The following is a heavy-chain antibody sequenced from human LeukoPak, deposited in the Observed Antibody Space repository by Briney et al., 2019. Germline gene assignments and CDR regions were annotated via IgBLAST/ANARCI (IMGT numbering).Heavy chain of an antibody. Sequence: PSETLSLTCTVSGGSISRSSYYWAWIRQPPGKGLEWLGSNYFGGSTYYNPSLKSRVTISIDTSKNQFSLKLSSVTAADTAVYYCAREDLNNWFDPWGQGTLVTVSS. CDR2: NYFGGST. CDR3: AREDLNNWFDP. D-gene: IGHD3-3*01. J-gene: IGHJ5*02. V-gene: IGHV4-39*02. CDR1: GGSISRSSYY.